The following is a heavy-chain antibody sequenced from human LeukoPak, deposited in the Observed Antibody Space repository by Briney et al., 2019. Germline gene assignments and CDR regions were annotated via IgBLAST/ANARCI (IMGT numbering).Heavy chain of an antibody. J-gene: IGHJ4*02. CDR1: GFTFSSYS. CDR3: ARDYYDSSGYYYVPFDY. D-gene: IGHD3-22*01. Sequence: GGTLRLSCAASGFTFSSYSMNWVRQAPGKGLEWVSSISSSSTYIYYADSVKGRFTISRDNAKNSLYLQMNSLRAEDTAVYYCARDYYDSSGYYYVPFDYWGQGTLVTVSS. CDR2: ISSSSTYI. V-gene: IGHV3-21*01.